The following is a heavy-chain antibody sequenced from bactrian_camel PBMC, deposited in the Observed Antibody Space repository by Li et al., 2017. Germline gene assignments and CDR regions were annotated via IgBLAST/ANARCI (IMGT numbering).Heavy chain of an antibody. Sequence: HVQLVESGGGSVQVGGSLRLSCVAYYGWLHKRHCMGWFRQAPGKEREEVVAIGSDGTTHYADSVKGRFTASHDNAKNTLYLQMNSLKSEDTALYYCTTSNVGSLSRSQATQVTVS. D-gene: IGHD2*01. CDR1: YGWLHKRHC. V-gene: IGHV3S53*01. CDR2: IGSDGTT. J-gene: IGHJ4*01.